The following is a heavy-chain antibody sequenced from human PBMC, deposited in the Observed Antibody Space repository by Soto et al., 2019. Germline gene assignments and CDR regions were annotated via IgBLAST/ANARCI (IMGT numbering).Heavy chain of an antibody. J-gene: IGHJ4*02. CDR1: GFTFSSYG. Sequence: QVQLVESGGGVVQPGRSLRLSCAASGFTFSSYGMHWVRQAPGKGLEWVAVIWYDGSNKYYADSVKGRFTISRDNSKNTLYLQMNSLRAEDTAVYYCASEIAVAGTGGFDYWGQGTLVTVSS. CDR3: ASEIAVAGTGGFDY. V-gene: IGHV3-33*01. D-gene: IGHD6-19*01. CDR2: IWYDGSNK.